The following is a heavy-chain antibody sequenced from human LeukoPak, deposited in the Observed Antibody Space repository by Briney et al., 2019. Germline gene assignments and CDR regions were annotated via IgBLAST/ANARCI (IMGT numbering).Heavy chain of an antibody. CDR1: GYSISSGYY. D-gene: IGHD2-8*01. V-gene: IGHV4-38-2*02. CDR2: IYHSGSI. CDR3: ASTLMVYHDQVDDY. J-gene: IGHJ4*02. Sequence: SETLSLTCTVSGYSISSGYYWGWIRQPPGKGLEWIGSIYHSGSIYYNPSLKSRVTISVDTSKNQFSLKLSSVTAADTAVYCCASTLMVYHDQVDDYWGQGTLVTVSS.